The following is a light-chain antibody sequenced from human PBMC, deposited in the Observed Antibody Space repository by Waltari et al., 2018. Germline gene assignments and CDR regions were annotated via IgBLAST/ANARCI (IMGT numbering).Light chain of an antibody. V-gene: IGKV1-39*01. CDR2: GAS. J-gene: IGKJ4*01. CDR1: QDIANY. Sequence: DIQMTQSPSSLSASVGDRVTITCRASQDIANYVSWYQHAPGKAPKLLIYGASSLQSGVPSRFSGSGSGTDFTLTINSLQPEDFATYDCQQSLSSPYLSFGGGTKVETK. CDR3: QQSLSSPYLS.